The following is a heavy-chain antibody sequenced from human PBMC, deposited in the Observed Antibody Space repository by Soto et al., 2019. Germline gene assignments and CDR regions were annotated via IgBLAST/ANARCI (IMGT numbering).Heavy chain of an antibody. CDR3: SRDFGGGGGGWYSDYYYYGMDV. CDR2: IYSRGNT. V-gene: IGHV4-59*01. D-gene: IGHD6-19*01. CDR1: GGSISSDY. Sequence: SETLSLTCTVSGGSISSDYWSWIRQSPGKGLEWIGYIYSRGNTNYNPSLKSRVTILVDTSKTQFSLNLSSVTAADTAVYYCSRDFGGGGGGWYSDYYYYGMDVWGQGTTVTV. J-gene: IGHJ6*02.